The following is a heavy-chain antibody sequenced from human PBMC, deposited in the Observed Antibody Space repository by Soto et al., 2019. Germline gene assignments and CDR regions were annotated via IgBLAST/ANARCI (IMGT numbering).Heavy chain of an antibody. V-gene: IGHV3-30-3*01. CDR1: GFTFSSYA. Sequence: LRLSCAASGFTFSSYAMHWVRQAPGKGLEWVAVISYDGSNKYYADSVKGRFTISRDNSKNTLYLQMNSLRAEDTAVYYCARVILEYYYHGMDVWGQGTTVTVSS. J-gene: IGHJ6*02. D-gene: IGHD1-1*01. CDR2: ISYDGSNK. CDR3: ARVILEYYYHGMDV.